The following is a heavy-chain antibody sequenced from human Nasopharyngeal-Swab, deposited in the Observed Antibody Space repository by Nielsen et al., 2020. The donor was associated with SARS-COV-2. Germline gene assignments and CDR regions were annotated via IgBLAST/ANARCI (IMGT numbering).Heavy chain of an antibody. J-gene: IGHJ6*02. CDR3: ARRGRCSGSSCDMDV. V-gene: IGHV1-8*01. D-gene: IGHD2-2*01. CDR1: GYNFTSSD. CDR2: MNPNSGNT. Sequence: ASVKVSCKASGYNFTSSDINWVRQATGQGLEWMGWMNPNSGNTGYAQKFKGSVTMTRNTSISTGYMELSGLRFEDTAVYYCARRGRCSGSSCDMDVWGQGTTVTVSS.